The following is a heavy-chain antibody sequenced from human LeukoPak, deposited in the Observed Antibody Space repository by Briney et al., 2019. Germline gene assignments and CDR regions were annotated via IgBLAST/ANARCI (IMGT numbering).Heavy chain of an antibody. CDR3: AELGITMIGGV. CDR1: GFTFSTYS. D-gene: IGHD3-10*02. CDR2: ISSSSSYI. Sequence: GGSLRLSCAASGFTFSTYSMNWVRQAPGKGLEWVSSISSSSSYIYYADSVKGRFTISRDNAKNSLYLQMNSLRAEDTAVYYCAELGITMIGGVWGEGTTVTISS. J-gene: IGHJ6*04. V-gene: IGHV3-21*01.